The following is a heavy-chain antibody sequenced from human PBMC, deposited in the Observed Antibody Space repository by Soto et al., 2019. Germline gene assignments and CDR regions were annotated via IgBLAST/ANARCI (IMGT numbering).Heavy chain of an antibody. CDR2: ISGGGGST. V-gene: IGHV3-23*01. D-gene: IGHD5-12*01. Sequence: EVQLLESGGGLVQPGGSLRLSCAASGFTFSNYAMSWVRQAPGKGLEWVSTISGGGGSTYYADSVKGRFTISRHNSKNTLFLQLNSLRAEDTAVYYCAKTIEMASIRPFACWGQGTLVTVSS. CDR3: AKTIEMASIRPFAC. J-gene: IGHJ4*02. CDR1: GFTFSNYA.